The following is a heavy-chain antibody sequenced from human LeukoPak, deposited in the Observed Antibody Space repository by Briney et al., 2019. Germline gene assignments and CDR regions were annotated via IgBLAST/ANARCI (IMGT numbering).Heavy chain of an antibody. D-gene: IGHD1-1*01. V-gene: IGHV4-39*07. CDR3: ARVLIGATVSDAFDI. CDR2: LYHGGYT. J-gene: IGHJ3*02. CDR1: GGSIGSSSYS. Sequence: SETLSLTCTVSGGSIGSSSYSWGWIRQPQGKGLEWIGNLYHGGYTSFNPSLKSRVTISIDTSVNQFSLSLTSVTAADTAVFYCARVLIGATVSDAFDIWGQGTMVTVSS.